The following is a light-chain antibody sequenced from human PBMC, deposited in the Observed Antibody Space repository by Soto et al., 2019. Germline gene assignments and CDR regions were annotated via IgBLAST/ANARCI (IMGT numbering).Light chain of an antibody. V-gene: IGKV3-11*01. CDR1: QSVSSY. Sequence: EIVLTHSPGTLSLSPCERATLSFRASQSVSSYLAWYQQKPGQAPRLLIYDASNRATGIPARFSGSGSGTDFTLTISSLEPEDFAVYYCQQRSNWLTFGGGTKVDIK. CDR3: QQRSNWLT. CDR2: DAS. J-gene: IGKJ4*01.